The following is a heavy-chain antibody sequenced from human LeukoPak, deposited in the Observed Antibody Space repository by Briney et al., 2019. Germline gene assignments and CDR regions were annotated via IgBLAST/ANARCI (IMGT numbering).Heavy chain of an antibody. CDR2: ISGTGGST. J-gene: IGHJ3*02. CDR1: GFTFSNYA. Sequence: PGGSLRLSCAASGFTFSNYAMSWVRQAPGKGLEWVSAISGTGGSTYYADTVKGRFTISRDNAKNSLFLQMNCLRAEDTAVYYCARDQDIVVVPAAGGDAFDIWGQGTMVTVSS. D-gene: IGHD2-2*01. CDR3: ARDQDIVVVPAAGGDAFDI. V-gene: IGHV3-23*01.